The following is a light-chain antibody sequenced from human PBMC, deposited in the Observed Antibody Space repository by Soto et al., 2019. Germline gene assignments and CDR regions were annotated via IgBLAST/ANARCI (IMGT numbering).Light chain of an antibody. CDR1: QSINSY. J-gene: IGKJ4*01. V-gene: IGKV1-39*01. Sequence: DIQMTQSPSSLSASVGDRVTITCRASQSINSYLDWYQQKAGQAPKLLIYSASSLESGVPSRFSGSGSGTDFSLTISSLQPEDFATYYCQQSYGTPLTFGGGTKVEIK. CDR3: QQSYGTPLT. CDR2: SAS.